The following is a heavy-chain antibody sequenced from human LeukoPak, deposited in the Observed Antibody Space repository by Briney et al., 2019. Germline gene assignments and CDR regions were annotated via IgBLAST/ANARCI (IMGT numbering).Heavy chain of an antibody. Sequence: PGGSLRLSCAASGFTFSSYSMNWVRQAPGKGLEWVSSISSSSSYIYYADSVKGRFTISRDNAKNSLYLQMNSLRAEDTAVYYCARVATSSWYRPNYWGQGTLVTVSS. CDR1: GFTFSSYS. J-gene: IGHJ4*02. CDR3: ARVATSSWYRPNY. D-gene: IGHD6-13*01. V-gene: IGHV3-21*01. CDR2: ISSSSSYI.